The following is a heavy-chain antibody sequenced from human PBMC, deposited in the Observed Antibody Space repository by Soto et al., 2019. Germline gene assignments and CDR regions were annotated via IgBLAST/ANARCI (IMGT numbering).Heavy chain of an antibody. V-gene: IGHV3-23*01. CDR2: ISGSGIST. J-gene: IGHJ4*02. D-gene: IGHD3-16*01. CDR1: GFTFSSYA. Sequence: EGQLLESGGGLVQPGGSLRLSCAASGFTFSSYAMTWVRQAPGKGLEWVSSISGSGISTYYADSVKGRFTISRDNSKNTLYLQMNSLRAEDAAVYYWAKSAGSNAYYPNDYWGQGTLVTVSS. CDR3: AKSAGSNAYYPNDY.